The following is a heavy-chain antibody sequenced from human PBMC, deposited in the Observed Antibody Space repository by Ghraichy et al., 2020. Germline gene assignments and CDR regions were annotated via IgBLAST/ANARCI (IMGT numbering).Heavy chain of an antibody. CDR1: GVSFSGYY. V-gene: IGHV4-34*01. Sequence: GSLRLSCAVYGVSFSGYYWTWIRQPPGKGLEWIGEINHSGRTNCNPSLKSLLTISGDTSKNQFSLKLSSVTAADTAVYYCARATIRDGMDVWGQGTTVTVSS. J-gene: IGHJ6*02. CDR3: ARATIRDGMDV. D-gene: IGHD5-12*01. CDR2: INHSGRT.